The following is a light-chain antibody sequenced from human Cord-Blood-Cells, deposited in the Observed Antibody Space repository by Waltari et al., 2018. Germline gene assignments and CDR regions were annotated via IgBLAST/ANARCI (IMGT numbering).Light chain of an antibody. J-gene: IGLJ1*01. CDR3: SSYTSSSTYV. Sequence: QSALTQPASVFGSPGHSITISCTGTSRDACGYNYVSLYQQPPGKAPKLVIYDVSKRPSGGSNRFSGSKSGNTASLTISGIQADDEADDYCSSYTSSSTYVFGTGTKVTVL. V-gene: IGLV2-14*01. CDR1: SRDACGYNY. CDR2: DVS.